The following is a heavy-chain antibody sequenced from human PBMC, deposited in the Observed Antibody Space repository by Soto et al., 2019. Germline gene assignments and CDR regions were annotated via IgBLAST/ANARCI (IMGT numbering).Heavy chain of an antibody. D-gene: IGHD1-26*01. CDR2: MYYSGST. CDR1: GGSISSSSYY. Sequence: PSETLSLTCTVSGGSISSSSYYWGWVRQPPGKGLEWIGNMYYSGSTYYNPSLKSRVTISVDTSKNQFSLKLSSVTAADTAVYYCARQRSSVLGASDYWGQGTLVTVSS. CDR3: ARQRSSVLGASDY. J-gene: IGHJ4*02. V-gene: IGHV4-39*01.